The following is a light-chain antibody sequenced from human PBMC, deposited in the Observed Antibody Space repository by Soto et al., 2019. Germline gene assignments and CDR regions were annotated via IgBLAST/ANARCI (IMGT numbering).Light chain of an antibody. J-gene: IGKJ1*01. Sequence: DIQMPQSPSTLSASVGDRVTITCRASQSISSWLAWYQQKPGKAPKLLIYKASNLESGAPSRFSGSGSGTEFTLSISGLQPDDFATYYCQQYDSFPRTFGQGTKVEIK. CDR2: KAS. CDR3: QQYDSFPRT. CDR1: QSISSW. V-gene: IGKV1-5*03.